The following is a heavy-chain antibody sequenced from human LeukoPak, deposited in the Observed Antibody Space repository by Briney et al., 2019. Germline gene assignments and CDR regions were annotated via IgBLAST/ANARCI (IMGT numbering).Heavy chain of an antibody. CDR3: AKGPSSLLWFGELSS. V-gene: IGHV3-48*03. Sequence: GGSLRLSCAASGFTFSSYEMNWVRQAPGKGLEWVSYISSSGSTIYYADSVKGRFTISRDNAKNSLYLQMNSLRAEDMALYYCAKGPSSLLWFGELSSWGQGTLVTVSS. CDR2: ISSSGSTI. J-gene: IGHJ5*02. CDR1: GFTFSSYE. D-gene: IGHD3-10*01.